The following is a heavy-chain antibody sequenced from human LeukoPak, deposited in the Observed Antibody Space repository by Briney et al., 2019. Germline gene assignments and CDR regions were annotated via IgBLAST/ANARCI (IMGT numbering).Heavy chain of an antibody. J-gene: IGHJ4*02. CDR3: AKNREYGGNSPVDY. CDR1: GGSIRSSYYY. V-gene: IGHV3-23*01. D-gene: IGHD4-23*01. Sequence: PSETLSLTCTVSGGSIRSSYYYWGWIRQPPGKGLEWVSGISGGGGTTYYADSVKGRFTISRDKSKNTLYVQMNSLRVEDTALYYCAKNREYGGNSPVDYWGQGTLVTVSS. CDR2: ISGGGGTT.